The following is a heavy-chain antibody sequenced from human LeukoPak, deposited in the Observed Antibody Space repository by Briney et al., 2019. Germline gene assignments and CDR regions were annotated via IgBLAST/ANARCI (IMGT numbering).Heavy chain of an antibody. CDR3: ASPGSYYDVLTGPGYCDY. CDR1: GYTFTGYY. CDR2: INPNSGAT. J-gene: IGHJ4*02. V-gene: IGHV1-2*02. D-gene: IGHD3-9*01. Sequence: GASVKVSCKASGYTFTGYYMHWVRQAPGQGLEWVGWINPNSGATNYAQKFQGRVTVTRDTSISTAYMELSRLRSDDTAVYYCASPGSYYDVLTGPGYCDYWGQGTLVTVSS.